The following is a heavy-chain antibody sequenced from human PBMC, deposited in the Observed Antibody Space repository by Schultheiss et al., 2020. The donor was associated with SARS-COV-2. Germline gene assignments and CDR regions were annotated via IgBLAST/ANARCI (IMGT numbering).Heavy chain of an antibody. Sequence: SQTLSLTCTVSGGSISSGGYYWSWIRQHPGKGLEWIGYIYHSGSTYYNPSLKSRVTISVDRSKNQFSLKLSSVTAADTAVYYCARDLGVKGAPGAFDIWGQGTMVTVSS. CDR1: GGSISSGGYY. D-gene: IGHD3-16*01. J-gene: IGHJ3*02. CDR2: IYHSGST. V-gene: IGHV4-31*03. CDR3: ARDLGVKGAPGAFDI.